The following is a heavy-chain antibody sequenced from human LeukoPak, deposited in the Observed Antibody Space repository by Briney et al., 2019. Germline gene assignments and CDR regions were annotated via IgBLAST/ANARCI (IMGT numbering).Heavy chain of an antibody. CDR3: ARRTRYIYGSSFPLHYMDV. V-gene: IGHV3-11*01. CDR1: GFTFDDYG. D-gene: IGHD6-6*01. CDR2: ISSSGSTI. Sequence: GGSLRLSCAASGFTFDDYGMSWVRQAPGKGLEWVSYISSSGSTIYYADSVKGRFTISRDNAKNSLYLQMNSLRAEDTALYYCARRTRYIYGSSFPLHYMDVWGKGTTVTVSS. J-gene: IGHJ6*03.